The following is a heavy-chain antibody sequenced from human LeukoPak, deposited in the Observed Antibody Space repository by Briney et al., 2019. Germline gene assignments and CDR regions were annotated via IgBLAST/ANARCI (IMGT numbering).Heavy chain of an antibody. V-gene: IGHV3-33*01. Sequence: GSLRLSCAASGFTFSSYGMHWVRQAPGKGLEWVAVLWYDGSNKYYADSVKGRFTISRDNSKNTLYLQMNSLRAEDTAVYYCARGPHLYSSGPTPFDYWGQGTLVTVSS. J-gene: IGHJ4*02. CDR2: LWYDGSNK. D-gene: IGHD6-19*01. CDR1: GFTFSSYG. CDR3: ARGPHLYSSGPTPFDY.